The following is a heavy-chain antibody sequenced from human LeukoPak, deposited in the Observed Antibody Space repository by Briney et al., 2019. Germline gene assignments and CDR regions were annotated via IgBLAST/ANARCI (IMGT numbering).Heavy chain of an antibody. D-gene: IGHD3-22*01. CDR3: ARVYDSSGYYYGRYFDY. CDR1: GFTFSSYA. J-gene: IGHJ4*02. CDR2: ISGSGGST. V-gene: IGHV3-23*01. Sequence: GGSLRLSCAASGFTFSSYAMSWVRQAPGKGLEWVSAISGSGGSTYYADSVKGRFTISRDNSKNTLYLQMNSLRAGDTAVYYCARVYDSSGYYYGRYFDYWGQGTLVTVSS.